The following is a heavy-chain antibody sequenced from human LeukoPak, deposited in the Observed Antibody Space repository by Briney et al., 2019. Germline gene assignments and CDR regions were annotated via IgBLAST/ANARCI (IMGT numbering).Heavy chain of an antibody. Sequence: GGSLRLSCAASGFTFSSYSMNWVRQAPGKGLEWVSSISSSSSYIYYADSVKGRFTISRDNAKNSLYLQMNSLRAEDTAVYYCARDRSSGWYLFDYWGQGTLVTVCS. CDR3: ARDRSSGWYLFDY. J-gene: IGHJ4*02. CDR1: GFTFSSYS. D-gene: IGHD6-19*01. V-gene: IGHV3-21*01. CDR2: ISSSSSYI.